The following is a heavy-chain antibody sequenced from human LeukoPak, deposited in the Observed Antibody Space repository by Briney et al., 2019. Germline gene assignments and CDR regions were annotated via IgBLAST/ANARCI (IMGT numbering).Heavy chain of an antibody. CDR1: GYSFTSFG. J-gene: IGHJ4*02. Sequence: ASVTVSCMASGYSFTSFGLSWVRQAPGQGPEWMGWISAASGSTNYAQKLQDRVTMTTDTSTTTVYMELRSLRSDDTAVYYCAKEQEGTAIGGVFDYWGQGTVVTVSS. CDR3: AKEQEGTAIGGVFDY. CDR2: ISAASGST. V-gene: IGHV1-18*01. D-gene: IGHD2-21*02.